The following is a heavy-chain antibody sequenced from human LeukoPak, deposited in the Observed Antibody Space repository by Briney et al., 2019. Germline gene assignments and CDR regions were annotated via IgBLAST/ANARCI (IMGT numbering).Heavy chain of an antibody. V-gene: IGHV1-69*05. J-gene: IGHJ6*03. D-gene: IGHD2/OR15-2a*01. CDR1: GGTFSSYA. CDR3: ARDSPHTSDYYYYMDV. CDR2: IIPIFGTA. Sequence: SVKVSCKASGGTFSSYASSWVRQAPGQGLEWMGGIIPIFGTANYAQKFQGRVTITTDESTSTAYMELSSLRSEDTAVYYCARDSPHTSDYYYYMDVWGKGTTVTVSS.